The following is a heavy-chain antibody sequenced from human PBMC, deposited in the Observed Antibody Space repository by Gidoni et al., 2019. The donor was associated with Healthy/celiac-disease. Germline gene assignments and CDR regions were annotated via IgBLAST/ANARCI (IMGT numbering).Heavy chain of an antibody. J-gene: IGHJ6*02. D-gene: IGHD4-4*01. CDR3: ASRLHRKDYYYYGMDV. V-gene: IGHV4-31*03. CDR2: IYYSGST. Sequence: QVQLQESGPGLVKPSQTLSLTCTVPGGSISSGGYYWSWIRQHPGKGLEWIGYIYYSGSTYYNPSLKSRVTISVDTSKNQFSLKLSSVTAADTAVYYCASRLHRKDYYYYGMDVWGQGTTVTVSS. CDR1: GGSISSGGYY.